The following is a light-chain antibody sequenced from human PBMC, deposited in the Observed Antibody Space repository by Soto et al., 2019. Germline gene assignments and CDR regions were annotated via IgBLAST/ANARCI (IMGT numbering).Light chain of an antibody. V-gene: IGLV2-14*01. CDR2: DVS. Sequence: SALTHPGFWSGSPRQWITLASTGSSTDIGRYNYVSWYQQHPGKPPKLMIYDVSNRPSGVSNRFSGSKSGNTASLTISGLQAEDEADYHCSSYTSSSTYVFGSGTKLTVL. J-gene: IGLJ1*01. CDR1: STDIGRYNY. CDR3: SSYTSSSTYV.